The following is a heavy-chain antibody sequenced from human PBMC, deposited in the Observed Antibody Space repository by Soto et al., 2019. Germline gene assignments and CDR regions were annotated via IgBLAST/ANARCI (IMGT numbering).Heavy chain of an antibody. CDR3: ARDFPPGRIVVAGTWPGGGMDA. V-gene: IGHV1-2*04. CDR1: GYTFTGYY. Sequence: ASVKVSCKAAGYTFTGYYMHWVRQAPGQGREGMGWINPNSGGTNYAQKFQGWVTMTRDTSISTAYMELSRLRSDDTAVYYCARDFPPGRIVVAGTWPGGGMDAWGQGTMVTVSS. J-gene: IGHJ6*02. D-gene: IGHD6-13*01. CDR2: INPNSGGT.